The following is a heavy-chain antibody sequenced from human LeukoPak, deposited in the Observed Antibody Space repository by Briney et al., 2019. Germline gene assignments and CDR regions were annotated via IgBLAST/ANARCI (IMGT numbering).Heavy chain of an antibody. J-gene: IGHJ5*02. CDR3: AGVVIAVAGTGYNWFDP. CDR1: GGSISSYY. CDR2: IYYSGST. Sequence: SETLSLTCTVSGGSISSYYWSWTRQPPGKGLEWIGYIYYSGSTNYNPSLKSRVTISVDTSKNQFSLKLSSVTAADTAVYYCAGVVIAVAGTGYNWFDPWGQGTLVTVSS. V-gene: IGHV4-59*01. D-gene: IGHD6-19*01.